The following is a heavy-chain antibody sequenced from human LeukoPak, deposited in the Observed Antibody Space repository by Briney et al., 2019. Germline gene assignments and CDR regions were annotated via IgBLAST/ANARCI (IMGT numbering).Heavy chain of an antibody. D-gene: IGHD1-26*01. V-gene: IGHV3-30-3*01. CDR3: AKVGGTSDFDY. Sequence: GGSLRLSCAASGFTFSSYAMHWVRQPPGKGLEWVAVISYDGSNKYYADSVKGRFTISRDNSKNTLFLQMNSLRADDAAVYYCAKVGGTSDFDYWGQGTLVTVSS. CDR1: GFTFSSYA. CDR2: ISYDGSNK. J-gene: IGHJ4*02.